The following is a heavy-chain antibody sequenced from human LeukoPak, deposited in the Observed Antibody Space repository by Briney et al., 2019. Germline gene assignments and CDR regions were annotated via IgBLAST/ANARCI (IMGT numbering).Heavy chain of an antibody. J-gene: IGHJ4*02. CDR2: IHPSTGNP. V-gene: IGHV7-4-1*02. CDR1: GYTFTNYA. CDR3: ARDPEYGGNFWVFHY. D-gene: IGHD4-23*01. Sequence: ASVKVSCKASGYTFTNYAMNWVRQAPGQGLEWMGWIHPSTGNPTYAQGFTGRFVFPLDTSVSTTYLQISSLKAEDTAVYYCARDPEYGGNFWVFHYWGQGTLVTVSS.